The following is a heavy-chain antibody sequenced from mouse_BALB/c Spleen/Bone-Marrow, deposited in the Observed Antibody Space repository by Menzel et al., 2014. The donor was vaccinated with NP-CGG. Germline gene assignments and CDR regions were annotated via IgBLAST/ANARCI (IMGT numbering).Heavy chain of an antibody. Sequence: EGQLVEPGGGLVQPGGSLRLSCAPSGFTFTDYYMNWVRQPPGKALEWLGFIRNKANGYTTEFSASVKGRFTISRDNSQSILYLQMNTLRAGDSATYYCARDIGGITLDYWGQGTTLTVSS. CDR3: ARDIGGITLDY. J-gene: IGHJ2*01. CDR1: GFTFTDYY. D-gene: IGHD1-1*01. CDR2: IRNKANGYTT. V-gene: IGHV7-3*02.